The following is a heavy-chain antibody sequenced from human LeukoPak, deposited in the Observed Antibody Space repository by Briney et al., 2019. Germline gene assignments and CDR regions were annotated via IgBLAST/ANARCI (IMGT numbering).Heavy chain of an antibody. CDR3: ARFGSSLDY. CDR1: GYSISSGYY. Sequence: SETLSLTCTVSGYSISSGYYWGWIRQPPGKGLEWIGSIYLSGSTYYNPSLKSRVTISVDTSKNQFSLKLSSVTAADTAVYYCARFGSSLDYWGQGTLVTVSS. CDR2: IYLSGST. V-gene: IGHV4-38-2*02. J-gene: IGHJ4*02. D-gene: IGHD3-10*01.